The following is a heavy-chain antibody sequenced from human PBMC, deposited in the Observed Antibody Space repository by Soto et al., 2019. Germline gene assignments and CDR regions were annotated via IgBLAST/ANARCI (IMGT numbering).Heavy chain of an antibody. J-gene: IGHJ4*02. Sequence: SETLSLTCTVSGGSISSSSYYWGWIRQPPGKGLEWIGSIYYSGSTYYNPSLKSRVTISVDTSKNQFSLKLSSVTAADTAVYYCARHGKLIYGVDFDYWGQGTLVTVSS. D-gene: IGHD4-17*01. CDR3: ARHGKLIYGVDFDY. CDR1: GGSISSSSYY. CDR2: IYYSGST. V-gene: IGHV4-39*01.